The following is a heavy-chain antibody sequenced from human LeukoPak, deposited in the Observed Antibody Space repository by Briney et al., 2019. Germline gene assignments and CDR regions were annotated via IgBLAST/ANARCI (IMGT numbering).Heavy chain of an antibody. CDR2: INHSGST. CDR3: ARVGCSGGTCYSRDFDF. V-gene: IGHV4-34*01. Sequence: SETLSLACAVYGGSFSGYYWSWIRQPPGKGLEWIAEINHSGSTNYNPSLKSRVTISVDTSKNQFSLNLSSVTAADTAVYYCARVGCSGGTCYSRDFDFWGQGTLVTVSS. D-gene: IGHD2-15*01. J-gene: IGHJ4*02. CDR1: GGSFSGYY.